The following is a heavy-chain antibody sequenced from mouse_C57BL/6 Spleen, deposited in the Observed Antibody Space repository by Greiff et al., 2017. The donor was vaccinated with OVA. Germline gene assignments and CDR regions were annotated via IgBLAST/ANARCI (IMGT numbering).Heavy chain of an antibody. J-gene: IGHJ4*01. CDR1: GFTFSDYG. Sequence: EVKLVESGGGLVKPGGSLKLSCAASGFTFSDYGMHWVRQAPEKGLEWVAYISSGSSTIYYADTMKGRFTISRDNAKNTLFLQMTSLRSEDTAMYYCARQDAMDYWGQGTSVTVSS. V-gene: IGHV5-17*01. CDR2: ISSGSSTI. CDR3: ARQDAMDY.